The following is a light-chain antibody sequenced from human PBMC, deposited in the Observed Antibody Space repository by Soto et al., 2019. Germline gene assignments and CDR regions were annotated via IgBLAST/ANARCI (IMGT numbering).Light chain of an antibody. CDR3: QQYDNLLLT. CDR1: QDISSY. V-gene: IGKV1-33*01. J-gene: IGKJ4*01. CDR2: DAS. Sequence: DLQMTQSPSSLSASVGDRVTITCQASQDISSYLNWYQQKPGRAPKLLIYDASNLETGVPSRFSGSGSGTHFTFTISSLQPEDIATYHCQQYDNLLLTFGGGTKVEIK.